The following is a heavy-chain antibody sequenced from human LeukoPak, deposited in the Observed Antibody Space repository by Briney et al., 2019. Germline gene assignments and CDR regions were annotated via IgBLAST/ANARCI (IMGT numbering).Heavy chain of an antibody. J-gene: IGHJ4*02. V-gene: IGHV3-23*01. Sequence: QTGGSLRLSCAASGFTFSSYAMSWVRQAPGKGLEWVSAISGSGGSTYYADSVKGRFTISRDNSKNTLYLQMNSLRAEDTAVYYCARVPIVRYYFDYWGQGTLVTVSS. CDR2: ISGSGGST. D-gene: IGHD3-22*01. CDR1: GFTFSSYA. CDR3: ARVPIVRYYFDY.